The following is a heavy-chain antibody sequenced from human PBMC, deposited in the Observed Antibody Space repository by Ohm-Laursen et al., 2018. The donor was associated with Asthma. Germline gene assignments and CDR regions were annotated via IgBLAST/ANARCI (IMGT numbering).Heavy chain of an antibody. J-gene: IGHJ4*02. D-gene: IGHD6-19*01. CDR3: ARDRFSSGQDGFDY. CDR1: GLPFSNFW. V-gene: IGHV3-7*01. CDR2: IYPDGGEK. Sequence: SLRLSCAASGLPFSNFWMSWVRQAPGKGLEWVANIYPDGGEKYYVDSVDGRFTISRDNAKNSLYLQMNSLRAEDTAVYYCARDRFSSGQDGFDYWGQGTLVTVSS.